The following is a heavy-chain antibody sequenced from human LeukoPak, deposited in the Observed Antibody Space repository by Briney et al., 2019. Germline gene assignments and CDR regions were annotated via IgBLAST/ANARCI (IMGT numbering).Heavy chain of an antibody. CDR1: GGSISSYY. J-gene: IGHJ1*01. D-gene: IGHD3-9*01. Sequence: PSETLSLTCTVSGGSISSYYWGWIRQPPGKGLEWIGSIYYSGSTYYNPSLKSRVTISVDTSKNQFSLKLSSVTAADTAVYYCARDGGGETYYDILTGYLAFQHWGQGTLVTVSS. V-gene: IGHV4-39*07. CDR2: IYYSGST. CDR3: ARDGGGETYYDILTGYLAFQH.